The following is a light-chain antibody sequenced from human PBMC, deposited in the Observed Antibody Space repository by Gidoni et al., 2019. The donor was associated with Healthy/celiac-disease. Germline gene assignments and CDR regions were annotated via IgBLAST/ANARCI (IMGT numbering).Light chain of an antibody. V-gene: IGKV1-8*01. CDR2: AAS. CDR3: QQYYSYPPT. Sequence: IRMTPSPSSFSASTGDRVTITFRASQGISSYLAWYQQKPGKAPKLLIYAASTLQSGVPSRFSGSGSGTDFTLTISCLQSEDFATYYCQQYYSYPPTFGGGTKVEIK. J-gene: IGKJ4*01. CDR1: QGISSY.